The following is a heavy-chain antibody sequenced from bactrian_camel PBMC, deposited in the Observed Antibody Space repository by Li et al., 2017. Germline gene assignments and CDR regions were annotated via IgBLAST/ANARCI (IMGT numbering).Heavy chain of an antibody. CDR3: AVQFLEASCARVHAIDD. Sequence: SGGGSVQAGGSLRLSCAASGYSVSTGYLAWFRQAPGKERERVAAIASDGSTTYADSVRDRFVISLDTATDTVYLQMNSLRPEDTAMYYCAVQFLEASCARVHAIDDWGQGTQVTVS. V-gene: IGHV3S53*01. CDR1: GYSVSTGY. CDR2: IASDGST. D-gene: IGHD4*01. J-gene: IGHJ4*01.